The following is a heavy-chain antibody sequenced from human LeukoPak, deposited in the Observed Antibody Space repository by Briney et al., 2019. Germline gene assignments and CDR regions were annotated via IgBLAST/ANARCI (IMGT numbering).Heavy chain of an antibody. Sequence: PSETLSLTCTVSGGSISSYYWSWIRQSPGKGLEWIGYIYYTGTTNYNPSLKSRLTISVDTSKNQFSLSLSSVTSADTAVYYCAREGWGYYLDFWGQGTLVTVSS. CDR1: GGSISSYY. J-gene: IGHJ4*02. CDR3: AREGWGYYLDF. V-gene: IGHV4-59*01. CDR2: IYYTGTT. D-gene: IGHD7-27*01.